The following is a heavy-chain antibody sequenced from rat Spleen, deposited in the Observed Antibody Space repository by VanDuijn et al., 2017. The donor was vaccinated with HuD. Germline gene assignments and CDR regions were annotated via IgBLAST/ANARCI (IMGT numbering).Heavy chain of an antibody. D-gene: IGHD4-3*01. J-gene: IGHJ2*01. Sequence: EVQLVESGGGLVQPGRSLKLSCAASGFTFDDYHMAWVRQAPTKGLEWVASINYDGSNTYYRDSVKGRFTLSRDNAKSSLYLQMDSLRSEDTATYYCTGDRGLDYWGQGVMVTVSS. V-gene: IGHV5-20*01. CDR2: INYDGSNT. CDR1: GFTFDDYH. CDR3: TGDRGLDY.